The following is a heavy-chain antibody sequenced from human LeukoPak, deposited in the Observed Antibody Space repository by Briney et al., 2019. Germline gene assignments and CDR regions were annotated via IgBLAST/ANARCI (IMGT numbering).Heavy chain of an antibody. CDR1: GGSISSYY. J-gene: IGHJ4*02. Sequence: SETLSLTCSVSGGSISSYYWSWIRQPGGKGLEWIGRIYTSGSTNYNPSLKSRVTMSVDTSKNQFSLKLSSVTAADTAVYYCARESLTEYSSGWYIDYRGQGTLVTVSS. V-gene: IGHV4-4*07. D-gene: IGHD6-19*01. CDR3: ARESLTEYSSGWYIDY. CDR2: IYTSGST.